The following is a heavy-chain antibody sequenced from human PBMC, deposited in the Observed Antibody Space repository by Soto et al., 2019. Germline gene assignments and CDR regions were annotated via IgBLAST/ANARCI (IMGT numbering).Heavy chain of an antibody. V-gene: IGHV4-38-2*01. CDR3: ARNTSGLNFDY. J-gene: IGHJ4*02. Sequence: PSETLSLTCAVSTSSINSRFYWGWIPQPPGKGLEWIASIYHSGSTHYNPSLKSRATISVDTSNNQFSLRLSSVTAADTAVYYCARNTSGLNFDYWGQGTQVTVSS. D-gene: IGHD6-19*01. CDR1: TSSINSRFY. CDR2: IYHSGST.